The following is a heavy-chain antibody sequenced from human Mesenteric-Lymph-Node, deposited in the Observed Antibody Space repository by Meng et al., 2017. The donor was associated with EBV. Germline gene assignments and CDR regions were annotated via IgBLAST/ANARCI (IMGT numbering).Heavy chain of an antibody. CDR3: EGYIVIGAVGTDV. CDR2: TYNSGST. D-gene: IGHD2/OR15-2a*01. Sequence: QWQLQEEGPGLVKPSETLSLTGTVSGGSVNSASYYWSWIRQPPGKQLEWIGYTYNSGSTNYNHSLKRRVTISIDTSKNQFSLKLSSVTAAATAVYYCEGYIVIGAVGTDVWGQGTAVTVSS. CDR1: GGSVNSASYY. J-gene: IGHJ6*02. V-gene: IGHV4-61*01.